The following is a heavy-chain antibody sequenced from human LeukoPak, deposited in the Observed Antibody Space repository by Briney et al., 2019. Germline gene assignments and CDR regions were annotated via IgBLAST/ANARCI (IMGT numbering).Heavy chain of an antibody. CDR1: GFTFDDYA. D-gene: IGHD3-10*01. Sequence: GWSLRLSCAASGFTFDDYAMHWVRQAPGKGLEWVSRISWNSGSMGYADSVKGRFTISRDNAKNSLYLQMDSLRPEDTALYYCAKDTGFYGSRRDSYYFDYWGQGALVTVSS. V-gene: IGHV3-9*01. CDR2: ISWNSGSM. CDR3: AKDTGFYGSRRDSYYFDY. J-gene: IGHJ4*02.